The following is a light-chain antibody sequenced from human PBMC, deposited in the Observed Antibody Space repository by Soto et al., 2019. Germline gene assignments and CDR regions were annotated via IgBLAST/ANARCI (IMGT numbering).Light chain of an antibody. J-gene: IGKJ1*01. CDR2: GTS. V-gene: IGKV3-15*01. CDR3: QQYNDWPLWT. Sequence: EIVMAQSPVTLSVSPGERATLSCRASQNISRSLAWYQQKPGQGPSLLIYGTSTRAGGVPARFSGGGSGTDFTLTISSLQSDDFAVYYCQQYNDWPLWTFGQGTKVDIK. CDR1: QNISRS.